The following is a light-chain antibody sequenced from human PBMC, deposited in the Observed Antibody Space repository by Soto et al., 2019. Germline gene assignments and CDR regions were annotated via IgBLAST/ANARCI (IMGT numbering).Light chain of an antibody. CDR2: ATS. CDR1: QSVSSKY. V-gene: IGKV3-20*01. J-gene: IGKJ3*01. CDR3: QQYGSSLFT. Sequence: EIVLTQSPGTLSLSPGERATLSCRASQSVSSKYLAWYQQKPGQAPRVLIYATSIRASGVPERFSGGGSGTDFTLTITRLEPEDFAVYYCQQYGSSLFTFGPGTKVDSK.